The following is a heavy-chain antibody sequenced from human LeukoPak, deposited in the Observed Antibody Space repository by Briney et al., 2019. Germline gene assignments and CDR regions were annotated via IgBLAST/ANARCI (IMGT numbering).Heavy chain of an antibody. CDR1: GFIFSTYA. V-gene: IGHV3-64*02. CDR3: ARGGRYGGRYYFDY. D-gene: IGHD1-26*01. CDR2: INSNGDST. Sequence: PGGSLRLSCAGSGFIFSTYAMTWVRQAPGKGLEYLSAINSNGDSTYYADSVKGRFTIFRDNSKNTLSLQMGSLRPKDTAVYYCARGGRYGGRYYFDYWGQGALVSVSS. J-gene: IGHJ4*02.